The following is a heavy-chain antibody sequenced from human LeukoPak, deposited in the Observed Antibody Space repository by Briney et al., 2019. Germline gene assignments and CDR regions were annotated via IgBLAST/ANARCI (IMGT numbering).Heavy chain of an antibody. J-gene: IGHJ4*02. Sequence: SQTLSLTCTVSGGSISSYYWSWIRQPPGKGLEWIGYIYYSGSTNYNPSLKSRVTISVDTSKNQFSLKLSSVTAADTAVYYCARAYYEFWSGYEYYFDYWGQGTLVTVSS. V-gene: IGHV4-59*01. CDR2: IYYSGST. D-gene: IGHD3-3*01. CDR1: GGSISSYY. CDR3: ARAYYEFWSGYEYYFDY.